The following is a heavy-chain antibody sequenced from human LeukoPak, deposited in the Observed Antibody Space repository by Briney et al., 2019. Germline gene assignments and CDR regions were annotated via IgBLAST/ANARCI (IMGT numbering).Heavy chain of an antibody. CDR1: GGSISSSSYY. CDR2: IYYSGST. J-gene: IGHJ4*02. D-gene: IGHD3-10*01. CDR3: ASVIWFGELFYFDY. V-gene: IGHV4-39*07. Sequence: PSETLSLTCTVSGGSISSSSYYWGWIRQPPGKGLEWIGSIYYSGSTYYNPSLKSRVTISVDTSKNQFSLKLSSVTAADTAVYYCASVIWFGELFYFDYWGQGTLVTVSS.